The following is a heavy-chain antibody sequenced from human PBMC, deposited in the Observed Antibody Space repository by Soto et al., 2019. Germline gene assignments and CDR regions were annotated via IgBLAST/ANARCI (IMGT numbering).Heavy chain of an antibody. CDR2: IYYSGST. D-gene: IGHD1-26*01. CDR3: AYSGFEPYYFDY. J-gene: IGHJ4*02. V-gene: IGHV4-59*07. CDR1: GGSISSYY. Sequence: SDTLSLTCTVSGGSISSYYWGWIRQPPGKGLEWIGYIYYSGSTNYNPSLKSRVTISVDTSKNQFSLKLSSVTAADTAVYYCAYSGFEPYYFDYWGQGTLVTVSS.